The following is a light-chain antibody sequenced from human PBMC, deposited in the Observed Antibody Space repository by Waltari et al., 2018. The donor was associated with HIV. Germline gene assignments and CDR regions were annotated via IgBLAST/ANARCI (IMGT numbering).Light chain of an antibody. CDR3: AAWTDSLSGVV. CDR2: RNN. V-gene: IGLV1-47*01. CDR1: SSNIGRNY. J-gene: IGLJ2*01. Sequence: QSVLTQPPSASGTPGQRVTISCSGSSSNIGRNYVYWYQQLPGTAPKLLIYRNNQRPSGFPDRFSGSKSGTSASLAISGLRSEDEADYYCAAWTDSLSGVVFGGGTKLSVL.